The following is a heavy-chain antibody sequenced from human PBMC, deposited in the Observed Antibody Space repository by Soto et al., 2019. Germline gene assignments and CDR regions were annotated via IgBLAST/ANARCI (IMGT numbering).Heavy chain of an antibody. J-gene: IGHJ4*02. CDR2: ISAYNGNT. CDR1: GYTCINQG. D-gene: IGHD4-17*01. CDR3: ARDLTVTTEAAGY. Sequence: ASVKVSCKASGYTCINQGISWVLQAPGQGLEWMGWISAYNGNTNYAQRLQGRVTMTTDTSTSTVYMELRSLRFDDTAVYYCARDLTVTTEAAGYWGQGTLVTVSS. V-gene: IGHV1-18*01.